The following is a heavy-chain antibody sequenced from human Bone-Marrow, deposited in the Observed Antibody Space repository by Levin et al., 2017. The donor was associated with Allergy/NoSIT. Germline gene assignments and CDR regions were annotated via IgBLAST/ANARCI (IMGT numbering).Heavy chain of an antibody. CDR3: ARSKTYYDDMGFYPPYFDY. CDR1: GFPFSSYT. V-gene: IGHV3-30*01. Sequence: SGGSLRLSCAASGFPFSSYTMHWVRQAPGKELEWVALISDDGVNTYYADSVKGRFTISRDSSNNTLYLQMKSLRAEDTAVYFCARSKTYYDDMGFYPPYFDYWGQGTLVTVSS. J-gene: IGHJ4*02. D-gene: IGHD3-22*01. CDR2: ISDDGVNT.